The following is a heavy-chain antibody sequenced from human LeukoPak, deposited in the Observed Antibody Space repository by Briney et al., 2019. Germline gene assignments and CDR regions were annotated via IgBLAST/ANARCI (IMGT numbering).Heavy chain of an antibody. CDR3: AKDRGRTWVQVAN. Sequence: GGSLRLSCIGTGFTFSSDAMGWVRQAPGKGLEWVSGISGSGGSTYYADSVKGRFTISRDNSKNTLYLQMNSLRFEDTAVYYCAKDRGRTWVQVANWGQGTLVTVSS. CDR2: ISGSGGST. J-gene: IGHJ4*02. D-gene: IGHD2-15*01. V-gene: IGHV3-23*01. CDR1: GFTFSSDA.